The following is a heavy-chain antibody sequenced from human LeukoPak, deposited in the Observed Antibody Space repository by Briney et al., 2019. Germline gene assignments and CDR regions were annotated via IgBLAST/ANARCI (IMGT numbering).Heavy chain of an antibody. CDR1: GFSFRTYY. Sequence: GGSLRLSCAASGFSFRTYYMSWVRQAPGRGLEWVSHISSDGTATWYVDSVKGRCAISRDNAKNSLYLQMNSLRAEDTAVYYCARDGYSYASDHWGQGALVTVSS. J-gene: IGHJ5*02. CDR3: ARDGYSYASDH. D-gene: IGHD3-22*01. V-gene: IGHV3-7*01. CDR2: ISSDGTAT.